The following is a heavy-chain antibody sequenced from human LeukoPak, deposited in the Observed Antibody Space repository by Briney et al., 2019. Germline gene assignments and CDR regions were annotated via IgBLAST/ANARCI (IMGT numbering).Heavy chain of an antibody. J-gene: IGHJ3*02. CDR2: ISAYNGDT. V-gene: IGHV1-18*01. Sequence: GASVKVSCKASGYIFTSYGITWVRQAPGQGLEWMGWISAYNGDTNYAQKFQGRVTMTTDTSTSTAYMGLRSLRSDDTAVYYCARMGVYYYDSSSPEGYAFDIWGQGTMVTASS. D-gene: IGHD3-22*01. CDR1: GYIFTSYG. CDR3: ARMGVYYYDSSSPEGYAFDI.